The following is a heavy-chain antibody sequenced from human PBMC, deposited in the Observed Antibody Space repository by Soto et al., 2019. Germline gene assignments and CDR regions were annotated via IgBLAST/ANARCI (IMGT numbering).Heavy chain of an antibody. D-gene: IGHD3-10*01. CDR3: ARGGSIETSKIPVFDY. V-gene: IGHV3-53*04. CDR1: AFTVSTTY. Sequence: VQQSGGGLVQPGGSLRLSCAASAFTVSTTYMASVRQAPGKGLEWVSLLYSGGNTFYADSVKGRFTISRHSSRNTVYLHMTRLKTEDTAVYYCARGGSIETSKIPVFDYWGQGNLVSVSS. CDR2: LYSGGNT. J-gene: IGHJ4*02.